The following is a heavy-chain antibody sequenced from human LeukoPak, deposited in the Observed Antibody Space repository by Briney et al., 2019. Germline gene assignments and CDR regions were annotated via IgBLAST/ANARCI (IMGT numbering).Heavy chain of an antibody. V-gene: IGHV4-59*01. Sequence: GSLRLSCAASGFTFDDYGMSWIRQPPGKGLEWIGYIYYSGSTNYNPSLKSRVTISVDTSKNQFSLKLSSVTAADTAVYYCASSYYYGSGSYYYMDVWGKGTTVTISS. D-gene: IGHD3-10*01. CDR2: IYYSGST. CDR3: ASSYYYGSGSYYYMDV. CDR1: GFTFDDYG. J-gene: IGHJ6*03.